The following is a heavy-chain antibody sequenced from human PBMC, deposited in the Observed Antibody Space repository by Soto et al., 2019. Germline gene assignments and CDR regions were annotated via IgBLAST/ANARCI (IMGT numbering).Heavy chain of an antibody. D-gene: IGHD4-4*01. CDR1: GYTFTSYD. CDR2: MNPNSGNT. V-gene: IGHV1-8*01. CDR3: ARDRTTVTYFDY. Sequence: GASVKVSCKASGYTFTSYDINWVRQATGQGLEWMGWMNPNSGNTGYAQKFQGRVTMTRNTSISTAYMELSSLRSEDTAVYYCARDRTTVTYFDYWGQGTLVTVSS. J-gene: IGHJ4*02.